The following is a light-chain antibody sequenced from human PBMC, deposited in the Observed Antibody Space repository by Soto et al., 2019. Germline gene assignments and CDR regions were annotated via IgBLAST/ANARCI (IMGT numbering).Light chain of an antibody. V-gene: IGKV3-20*01. CDR3: QQYDRSPWT. CDR1: QSVSSSF. J-gene: IGKJ1*01. CDR2: GAS. Sequence: EIVLTQSPGTLSLSPGERATLSCRASQSVSSSFLAWYQQKPGQAPRLLIYGASSRATGIPDRFSGSGSGTDFTLTISRREPEDFAVYYCQQYDRSPWTFDQGTKVEIK.